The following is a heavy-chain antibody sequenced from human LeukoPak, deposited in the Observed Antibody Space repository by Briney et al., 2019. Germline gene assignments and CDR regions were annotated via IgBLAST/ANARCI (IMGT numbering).Heavy chain of an antibody. CDR2: ITAYNGDT. V-gene: IGHV1-18*01. D-gene: IGHD2-15*01. CDR1: GYTFTSYG. CDR3: AKDQGWCSGGSCYPQH. Sequence: ASVKVSCKASGYTFTSYGITWVRQAPGQGLEWMGWITAYNGDTKYAQKFQGRLTMTTDTYTSTANMELKSLRSDDTAVYYCAKDQGWCSGGSCYPQHWGQGTLVTVSS. J-gene: IGHJ1*01.